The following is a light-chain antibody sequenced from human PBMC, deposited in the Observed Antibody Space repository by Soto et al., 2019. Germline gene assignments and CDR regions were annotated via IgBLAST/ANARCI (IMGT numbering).Light chain of an antibody. J-gene: IGKJ4*01. CDR3: QQYGSSPLT. CDR1: QSLSTS. CDR2: GAS. Sequence: EIVLTQSPGTLSLSPGDRATLSCRASQSLSTSLAWYQQKPGQAPRVVIYGASSRATGIPDRFSGSGSATVCTLIVDRLEPEDFAVYYCQQYGSSPLTFGGGTTVEIK. V-gene: IGKV3-20*01.